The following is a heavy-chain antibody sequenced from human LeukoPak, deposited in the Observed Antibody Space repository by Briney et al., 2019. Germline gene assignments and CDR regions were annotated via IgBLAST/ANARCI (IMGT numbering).Heavy chain of an antibody. CDR2: ISGSGGST. Sequence: GGSLRLSCAASGFTFSTYAMSWVRQAPGKGLEWVSSISGSGGSTHYADSVKGRFTISRDTSKNTLYLQMNSLRAEDTAVYYCKWSGYYYYYMGVWGKGTTVTVSS. V-gene: IGHV3-23*01. CDR1: GFTFSTYA. D-gene: IGHD2-15*01. J-gene: IGHJ6*03. CDR3: KWSGYYYYYMGV.